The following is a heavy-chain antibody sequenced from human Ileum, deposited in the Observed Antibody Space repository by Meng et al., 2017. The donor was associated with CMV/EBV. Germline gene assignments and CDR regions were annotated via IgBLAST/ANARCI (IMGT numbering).Heavy chain of an antibody. Sequence: GGSLRLSCAASGFTFSSYWMHWARQVPGKELVWISRISTDGSVTNYADSVKGRFTISRDNAKNTLYLQMNSLRVEDTAIYYCVRDLISGVVPLGYWGRGTLVTVSS. CDR1: GFTFSSYW. CDR2: ISTDGSVT. CDR3: VRDLISGVVPLGY. J-gene: IGHJ4*02. D-gene: IGHD3-3*01. V-gene: IGHV3-74*01.